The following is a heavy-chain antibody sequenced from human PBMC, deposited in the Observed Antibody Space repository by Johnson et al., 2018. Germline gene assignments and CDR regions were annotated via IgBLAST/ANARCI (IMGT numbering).Heavy chain of an antibody. CDR1: GGSISSYY. V-gene: IGHV4-59*01. CDR3: VGHCSHTSGSAYMDL. D-gene: IGHD2-2*01. Sequence: QVQLQESGPGLVKPSETLSLTCTVSGGSISSYYWSWIRQPPGKGLAWIGYIYYPGNPNYNPSLKSRVTVSIDTSKNQFSLKFSSLTPADTAVYYCVGHCSHTSGSAYMDLWGKGTTVTVSS. J-gene: IGHJ6*03. CDR2: IYYPGNP.